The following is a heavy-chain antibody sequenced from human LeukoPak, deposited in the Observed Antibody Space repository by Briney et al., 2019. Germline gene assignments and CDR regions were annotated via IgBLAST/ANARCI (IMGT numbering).Heavy chain of an antibody. Sequence: GSSVKVSCXASGGTFSSYAISWVRQAPGQGLEWMGGIIPIFGTANYAQKFQGRVTITTDESTSTAYMELSSLRSEDTAVYYCARMGSSGYYYAYWGQGTLVTVSS. CDR2: IIPIFGTA. CDR1: GGTFSSYA. D-gene: IGHD3-22*01. CDR3: ARMGSSGYYYAY. V-gene: IGHV1-69*05. J-gene: IGHJ4*02.